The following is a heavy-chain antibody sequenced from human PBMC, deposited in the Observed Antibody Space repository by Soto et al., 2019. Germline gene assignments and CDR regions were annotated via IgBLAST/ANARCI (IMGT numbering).Heavy chain of an antibody. CDR1: AGTLSPSEPF. J-gene: IGHJ6*03. V-gene: IGHV4-30-2*03. D-gene: IGHD2-15*01. Sequence: SQTLPLPWPFSAGTLSPSEPFLGWLRQPQGKGLEWIGSIYYSGSTYYNPSLKSRVTISVDTSKNQFSLKLSSVTAADTAVYYCASYFWDCSGGSCYPRAYYYYYYMDVWGKGTTVTVA. CDR2: IYYSGST. CDR3: ASYFWDCSGGSCYPRAYYYYYYMDV.